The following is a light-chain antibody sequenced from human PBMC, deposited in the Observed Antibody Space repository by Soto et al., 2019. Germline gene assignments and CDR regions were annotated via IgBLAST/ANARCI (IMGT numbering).Light chain of an antibody. CDR2: GAS. CDR3: QQYNKWPRT. J-gene: IGKJ1*01. Sequence: EIVREQSAATVSVSPGDRATLXCRASQSVSSDLAWYHQKPGQAPRLLIYGASTRATGIPARFSGSGSGTEFTLTINSLQSEDFAVYYCQQYNKWPRTVGQGAKVDIK. V-gene: IGKV3-15*01. CDR1: QSVSSD.